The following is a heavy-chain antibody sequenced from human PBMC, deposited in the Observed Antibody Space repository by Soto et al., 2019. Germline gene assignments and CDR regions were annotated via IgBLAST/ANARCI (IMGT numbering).Heavy chain of an antibody. J-gene: IGHJ4*02. CDR2: ISSSSSTI. CDR3: AREGPANSSSWLHLNYFDY. D-gene: IGHD6-13*01. CDR1: GFTFSSYS. V-gene: IGHV3-48*01. Sequence: EVQLVESGGGLVQPGGSLRLSCAASGFTFSSYSMNWVRQAPGKGLEWVSYISSSSSTIYYADSVKGRFTISRDNAKNSLYLQMNSLRAEDTAVYYCAREGPANSSSWLHLNYFDYWGQGTLVTVSS.